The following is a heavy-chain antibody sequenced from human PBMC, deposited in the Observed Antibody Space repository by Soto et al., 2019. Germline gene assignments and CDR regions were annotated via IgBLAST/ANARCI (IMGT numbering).Heavy chain of an antibody. V-gene: IGHV3-20*04. CDR1: GLNIVDYG. Sequence: AGGSLRLSCAASGLNIVDYGMSWVRKAPGKGLEWVSGINWNGGSTGYADSVKGRFTISRDNAKNSLYLQMNSLRAEDTALYYCARVDYYDSSGEAAWGQGTLVTSPQ. J-gene: IGHJ5*02. CDR2: INWNGGST. D-gene: IGHD3-22*01. CDR3: ARVDYYDSSGEAA.